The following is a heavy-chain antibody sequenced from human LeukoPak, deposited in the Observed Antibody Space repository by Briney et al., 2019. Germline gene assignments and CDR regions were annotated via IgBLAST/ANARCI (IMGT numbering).Heavy chain of an antibody. D-gene: IGHD2-21*02. V-gene: IGHV3-74*01. CDR2: IHSDGSST. J-gene: IGHJ3*02. CDR1: GFTFSSYW. Sequence: GGSLRLSCAASGFTFSSYWMHWVRQAPGKGLVWVSRIHSDGSSTSYADSVKGRFTISRDNAKNSLFLQMNSLRAEDTAVYYCARDLQCGGDCHYDALDIWGQGTLVTVSS. CDR3: ARDLQCGGDCHYDALDI.